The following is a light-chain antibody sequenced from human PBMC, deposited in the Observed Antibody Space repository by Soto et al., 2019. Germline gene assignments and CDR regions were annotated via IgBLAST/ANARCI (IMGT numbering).Light chain of an antibody. J-gene: IGKJ2*01. V-gene: IGKV1-39*01. CDR1: QSISTY. Sequence: DVQMTQSPSSLSASVGDRLTITCRASQSISTYLNWYQYKPGTAPKLLIFAASSLQSGVPSRFSGSGSGTYFTLTITSLQPEDFATYYCQQSYSAPPTFGQGTKLEIK. CDR3: QQSYSAPPT. CDR2: AAS.